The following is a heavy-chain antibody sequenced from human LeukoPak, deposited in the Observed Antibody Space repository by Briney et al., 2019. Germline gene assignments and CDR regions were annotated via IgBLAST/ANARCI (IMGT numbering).Heavy chain of an antibody. CDR1: GGSISSGGYY. CDR2: IYHSGST. Sequence: KTSETLSLTCTVSGGSISSGGYYWSWIRQPPGKGLEWIGYIYHSGSTYYNPSLKSRVTISVDRSKNQFSLKLSSVTAADTAVYYCARVPAATPFFQHWGQGTLVTVSS. CDR3: ARVPAATPFFQH. V-gene: IGHV4-30-2*01. D-gene: IGHD2-2*01. J-gene: IGHJ1*01.